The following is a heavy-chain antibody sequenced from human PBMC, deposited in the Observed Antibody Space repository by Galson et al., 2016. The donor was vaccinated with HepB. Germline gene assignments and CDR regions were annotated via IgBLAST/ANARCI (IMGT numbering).Heavy chain of an antibody. Sequence: SLRLSCAVSGFTFSSYAMSWVRQAPGKGLEWVSAISKSGGNTYYADSVKGRFTISRDNSKNMLYLQMNTLRAEDTAVYYCASVADITADRRSDYWGQGTLVTVSS. CDR2: ISKSGGNT. CDR3: ASVADITADRRSDY. J-gene: IGHJ4*02. V-gene: IGHV3-23*01. CDR1: GFTFSSYA. D-gene: IGHD1-20*01.